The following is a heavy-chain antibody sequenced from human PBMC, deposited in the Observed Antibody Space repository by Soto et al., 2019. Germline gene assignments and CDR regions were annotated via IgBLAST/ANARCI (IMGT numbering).Heavy chain of an antibody. Sequence: QVQLVESGGGVVQPGRSLRLSCAASGFTFSSYGMHWVRQAPGKGLEWVAVISYDGSNKYYADSVKGRFTISRDNSKNPLYLQMNSLRAEDTPVYYCAKDNGYCSSTSCYTSMVPDFDPWGQGTLVTVSS. CDR3: AKDNGYCSSTSCYTSMVPDFDP. J-gene: IGHJ5*02. CDR2: ISYDGSNK. CDR1: GFTFSSYG. D-gene: IGHD2-2*02. V-gene: IGHV3-30*18.